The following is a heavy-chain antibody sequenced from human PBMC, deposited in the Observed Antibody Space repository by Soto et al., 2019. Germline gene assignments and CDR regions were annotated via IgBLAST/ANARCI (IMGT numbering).Heavy chain of an antibody. CDR2: ISKDGLDR. Sequence: GGSLRLSCVVSGFTFSDFGMHWIRQSPGEGLAWVASISKDGLDRYYSESVKGRFTISRDDSKNTVFLQMNSLKVEDTAAYFCASPREGQWLVFDHWGQRTLVTVSS. CDR1: GFTFSDFG. CDR3: ASPREGQWLVFDH. V-gene: IGHV3-30*19. D-gene: IGHD6-19*01. J-gene: IGHJ4*02.